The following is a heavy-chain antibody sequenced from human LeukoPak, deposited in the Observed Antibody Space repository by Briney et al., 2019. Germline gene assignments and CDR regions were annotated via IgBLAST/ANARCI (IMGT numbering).Heavy chain of an antibody. CDR2: INPSGGST. CDR1: GYTFTSYY. Sequence: ASVKVSCKASGYTFTSYYMHWVRQAPGQGLEWMGIINPSGGSTSYAQKFQGRVTMTRDTSTSTVYMELSSLRSEDTAVYYCAQPRSSGWQLDYWGQGALVTVSS. D-gene: IGHD6-19*01. V-gene: IGHV1-46*03. CDR3: AQPRSSGWQLDY. J-gene: IGHJ4*02.